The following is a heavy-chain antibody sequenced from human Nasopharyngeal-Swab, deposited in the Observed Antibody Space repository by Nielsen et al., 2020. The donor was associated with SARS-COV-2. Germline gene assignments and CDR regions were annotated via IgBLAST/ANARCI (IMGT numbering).Heavy chain of an antibody. CDR3: AKDIGAGIDY. D-gene: IGHD3-3*01. J-gene: IGHJ4*02. Sequence: GGSLRLSCAASGFTFRSYAMSWVRQAPGKGMEWVSYISSSSSTIYYADSVKGRFTISRDNANNSLYLQMNSLRAEDTAVYYCAKDIGAGIDYWGQGTLVTVSS. CDR1: GFTFRSYA. CDR2: ISSSSSTI. V-gene: IGHV3-48*04.